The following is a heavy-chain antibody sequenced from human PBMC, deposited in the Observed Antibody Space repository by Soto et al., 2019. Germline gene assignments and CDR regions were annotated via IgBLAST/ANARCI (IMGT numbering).Heavy chain of an antibody. J-gene: IGHJ4*02. Sequence: PGGSLRLSCAASGFTVTSVSMSWVRQAPGRGLEWVSVIYSGGGTYYAGSVRGRFTISRDNSKNTLCLQMNSLRAEDTAVYYCARDDAPTAPSTFDYWGQGALVTVSS. CDR2: IYSGGGT. CDR1: GFTVTSVS. CDR3: ARDDAPTAPSTFDY. D-gene: IGHD2-21*02. V-gene: IGHV3-53*01.